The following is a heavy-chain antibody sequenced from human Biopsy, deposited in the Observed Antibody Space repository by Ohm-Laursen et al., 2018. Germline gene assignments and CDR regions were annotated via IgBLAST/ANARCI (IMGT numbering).Heavy chain of an antibody. CDR1: GASVKTSGYF. CDR3: ARHPTGFWFDP. CDR2: ISYNERT. Sequence: GTLSLTCSVSGASVKTSGYFWAWIRQRPGKGLEWIGYISYNERTHYNPSLKSRVTISVDTSKNQFSLNLSSVTGADTAVYYCARHPTGFWFDPWGQGTLVTVSS. V-gene: IGHV4-39*01. J-gene: IGHJ5*02.